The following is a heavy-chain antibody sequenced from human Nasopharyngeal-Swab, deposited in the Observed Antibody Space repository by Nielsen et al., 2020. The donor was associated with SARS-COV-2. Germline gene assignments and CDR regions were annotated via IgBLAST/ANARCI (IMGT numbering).Heavy chain of an antibody. V-gene: IGHV1-69*06. CDR1: GGTFNSYA. CDR3: ARESGSSQYSAYYMDV. D-gene: IGHD2-15*01. J-gene: IGHJ6*03. CDR2: IITVFGTT. Sequence: SVKVSCNASGGTFNSYAFSWVRQDPGQGLEWMGTIITVFGTTNYAQDFQGRVTITADKSTATAYMQLSSLRSEDTAVYYCARESGSSQYSAYYMDVWGKWTAITVS.